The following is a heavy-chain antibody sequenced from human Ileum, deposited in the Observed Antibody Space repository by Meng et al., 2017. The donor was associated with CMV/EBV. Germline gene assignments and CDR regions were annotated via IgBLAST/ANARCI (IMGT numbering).Heavy chain of an antibody. D-gene: IGHD6-25*01. Sequence: GSLRFSCAVSGGSFSGYYWSWIRQPPGKGLEWIGEINHPGSTNYNPSLQSRVTISVDRSKNQFSLKLRSVTAADTAVYYCQREVDYYDGMDVWGQGTTVTVSS. J-gene: IGHJ6*02. CDR2: INHPGST. CDR1: GGSFSGYY. V-gene: IGHV4-34*01. CDR3: QREVDYYDGMDV.